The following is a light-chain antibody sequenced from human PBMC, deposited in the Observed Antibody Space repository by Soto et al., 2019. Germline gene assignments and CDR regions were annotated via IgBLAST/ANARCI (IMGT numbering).Light chain of an antibody. CDR1: QSVSSNF. V-gene: IGKV3-20*01. J-gene: IGKJ1*01. CDR3: QQYGSSPWT. CDR2: DAS. Sequence: EIVLTQSPGTLSLSPGERATLSCRASQSVSSNFLAWYQQKPGQAPRLLIYDASSRATGTPDRFSGSGSGTDFTLAISRLEPEDLAVYYCQQYGSSPWTFGLGTTVEI.